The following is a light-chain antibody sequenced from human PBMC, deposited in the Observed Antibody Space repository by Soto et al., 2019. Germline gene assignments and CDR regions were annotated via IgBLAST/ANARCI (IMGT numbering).Light chain of an antibody. CDR1: QDISNY. J-gene: IGKJ2*03. CDR2: NAA. Sequence: DIQMTQSPSSLSASVGDRVTITCQASQDISNYFNWYQQKTGKGPKLLIYNAANLEKGVLSRFHGSRSGTDFTISIISLQHEDIETYYGQQYVNLYSFGQRTKMEIK. CDR3: QQYVNLYS. V-gene: IGKV1-33*01.